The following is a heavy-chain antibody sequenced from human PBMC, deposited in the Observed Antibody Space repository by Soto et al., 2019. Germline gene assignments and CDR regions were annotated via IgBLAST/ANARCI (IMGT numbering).Heavy chain of an antibody. J-gene: IGHJ4*02. CDR2: IIPIFGTA. Sequence: SVKVSCKASGGTFSSYAISWVRQAPGQGLEWMGGIIPIFGTANYAQKFQGRVTITAAESTSTAYMELSSLRSEDTAVYYCARAGVAAGQLYYRFDYWGQGTLVTVSS. CDR1: GGTFSSYA. V-gene: IGHV1-69*13. CDR3: ARAGVAAGQLYYRFDY. D-gene: IGHD6-13*01.